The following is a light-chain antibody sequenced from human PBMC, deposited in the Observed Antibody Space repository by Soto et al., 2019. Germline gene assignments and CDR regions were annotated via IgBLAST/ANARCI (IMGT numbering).Light chain of an antibody. Sequence: QSVLTQPPSASGSPGQSVTISCTGTSSDVGAYNYVSWYQQHPGKAPKLMIYEVTKRPSGVPDRFSGSKSGNTASLTVSGLQAEDEADYYCNSYASSDSWVFGGGTKLTVL. CDR3: NSYASSDSWV. J-gene: IGLJ3*02. CDR1: SSDVGAYNY. V-gene: IGLV2-8*01. CDR2: EVT.